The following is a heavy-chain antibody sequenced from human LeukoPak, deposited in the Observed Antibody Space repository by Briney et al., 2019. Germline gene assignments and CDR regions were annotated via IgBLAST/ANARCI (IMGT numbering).Heavy chain of an antibody. J-gene: IGHJ4*02. D-gene: IGHD1-26*01. CDR3: ARPIVGATIGFDY. V-gene: IGHV4-39*01. CDR1: GGSISTSSSY. Sequence: SETLSLTCTVFGGSISTSSSYWGWIRQPPGKGLEWIGSIYYSGSTYYNPSLKSRVTISVDTSKNQFSLKLSSVSAADTAVYYCARPIVGATIGFDYWGQGTLVTVSS. CDR2: IYYSGST.